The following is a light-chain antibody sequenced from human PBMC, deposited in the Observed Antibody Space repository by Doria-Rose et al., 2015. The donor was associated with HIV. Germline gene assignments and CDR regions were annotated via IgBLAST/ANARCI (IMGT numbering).Light chain of an antibody. V-gene: IGKV3-20*01. J-gene: IGKJ1*01. CDR2: DGS. Sequence: EIVLTQSPRTLSLSPGERATLSCRASQSFSGTYLAWYQQKPGQAPSLLIYDGSTRATGIPDRFSASGSGTDFTLTINRLEPEDFALYYCHQYGTSWTFGQGTKVEI. CDR3: HQYGTSWT. CDR1: QSFSGTY.